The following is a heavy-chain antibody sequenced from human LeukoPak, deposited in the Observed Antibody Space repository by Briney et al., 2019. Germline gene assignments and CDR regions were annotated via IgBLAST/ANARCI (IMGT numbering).Heavy chain of an antibody. J-gene: IGHJ4*02. CDR1: GFTFSASS. CDR3: IRWGDGYSYYLDS. Sequence: PGGSLRLSCAASGFTFSASSMHWVRQASGKGLEWVGRIRSRANNYATAYAASVKGRFTISRDDSKNTAYLQMNSLKTEDTAVYYCIRWGDGYSYYLDSWGEGTLVTVSS. V-gene: IGHV3-73*01. CDR2: IRSRANNYAT. D-gene: IGHD5-24*01.